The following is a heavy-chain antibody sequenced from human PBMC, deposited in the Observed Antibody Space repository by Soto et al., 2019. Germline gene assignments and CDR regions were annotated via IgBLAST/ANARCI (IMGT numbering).Heavy chain of an antibody. V-gene: IGHV3-64*01. CDR2: ISSSGGST. D-gene: IGHD2-15*01. Sequence: EVQLVESGGGLVQPGGSLRLSCAASGFTFSSYAMHWVRQAPGKGLEYVSAISSSGGSTYYANSVKGRFTISRDNSKNTLYLQMGSLRAEDMAVYYCARDSGYCSGGSCYPYWYFDLWGRGTLVTVSS. CDR3: ARDSGYCSGGSCYPYWYFDL. CDR1: GFTFSSYA. J-gene: IGHJ2*01.